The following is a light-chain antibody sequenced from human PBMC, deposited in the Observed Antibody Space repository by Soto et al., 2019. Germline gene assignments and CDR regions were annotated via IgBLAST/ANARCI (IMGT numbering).Light chain of an antibody. CDR1: QSILHSNGYNY. CDR2: LGS. V-gene: IGKV2-28*01. J-gene: IGKJ2*01. Sequence: EIVMTQSPLSLPVTPGEPASISCRSSQSILHSNGYNYLNWYLQKPGQSPQLLIYLGSNRASGVPDRFSGGGSGTDFTLKISRVEAEDVGVYYCMQALQAPMYTFGQGTKLEV. CDR3: MQALQAPMYT.